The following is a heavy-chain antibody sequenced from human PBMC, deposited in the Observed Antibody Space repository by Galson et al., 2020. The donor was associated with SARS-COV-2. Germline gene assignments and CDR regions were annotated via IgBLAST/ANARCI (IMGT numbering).Heavy chain of an antibody. J-gene: IGHJ5*02. D-gene: IGHD2-21*01. Sequence: GSLRLSCAASGFTFSSYAMHWVRQAPGKGLEWVAVISYDGSNKYYADSVKGRFTISRDNSKNTLYLQMNSLRAEDTAVYYCARDCGGWFDPWGQGTLVTVSS. CDR1: GFTFSSYA. CDR2: ISYDGSNK. V-gene: IGHV3-30-3*01. CDR3: ARDCGGWFDP.